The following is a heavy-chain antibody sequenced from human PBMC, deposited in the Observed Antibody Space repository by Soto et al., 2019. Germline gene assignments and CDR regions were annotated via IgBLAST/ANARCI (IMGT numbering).Heavy chain of an antibody. CDR1: GFTFSNAW. J-gene: IGHJ6*03. V-gene: IGHV3-15*01. D-gene: IGHD3-3*01. CDR2: IKSKTDGGTT. CDR3: TTRWTGITILTPYYYYYMDV. Sequence: GGSLRLSCAASGFTFSNAWMSWVRQAPGKGLEWVGRIKSKTDGGTTDYAAPVKGRFTISRDDSKNTQYLQMNSLKTEDTAVYYCTTRWTGITILTPYYYYYMDVWGKGTTVTVSS.